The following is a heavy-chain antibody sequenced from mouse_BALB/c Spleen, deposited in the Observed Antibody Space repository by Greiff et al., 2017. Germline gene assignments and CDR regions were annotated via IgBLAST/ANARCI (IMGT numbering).Heavy chain of an antibody. CDR1: GYTFTSYW. V-gene: IGHV1-5*01. J-gene: IGHJ3*01. Sequence: VQLQQSGAELAKPGASVKMSCKASGYTFTSYWMHWVKQRPGQGLEWIGAIYPGNSDTSYNQKFKGKAKLTAVTSTSTAYMELSSLTNEDSAVYCCTTTTMMTTRFAYWGQGTLVTVSA. CDR2: IYPGNSDT. D-gene: IGHD2-4*01. CDR3: TTTTMMTTRFAY.